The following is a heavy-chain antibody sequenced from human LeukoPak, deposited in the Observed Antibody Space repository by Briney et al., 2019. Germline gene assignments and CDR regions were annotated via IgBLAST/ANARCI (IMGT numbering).Heavy chain of an antibody. CDR1: GGTFSSYA. J-gene: IGHJ3*02. V-gene: IGHV1-69*13. CDR3: ARDPPSWRELGREAFDI. D-gene: IGHD1-26*01. CDR2: IIPILGTA. Sequence: SVKVSCKASGGTFSSYAISWVRQAPGQGREWMGGIIPILGTANYAQKFQGRVTITADESTSTDYMELSSLRSEDTAVYYCARDPPSWRELGREAFDIWGQGTMVTVSS.